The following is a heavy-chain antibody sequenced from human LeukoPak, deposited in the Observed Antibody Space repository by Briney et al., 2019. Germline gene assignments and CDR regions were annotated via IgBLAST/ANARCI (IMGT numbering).Heavy chain of an antibody. CDR3: ARDLEEEGIAAAGI. V-gene: IGHV4-39*07. Sequence: PSETLSLTCTVSGGSISSSSYYWGWIRQPPGKGLEWIGSIYYSGSTYYNPSLKSRVTISVDTSKNQFSLKLSSVTAADTAVYYCARDLEEEGIAAAGIWGQGTLVTVSS. CDR1: GGSISSSSYY. CDR2: IYYSGST. J-gene: IGHJ4*02. D-gene: IGHD6-13*01.